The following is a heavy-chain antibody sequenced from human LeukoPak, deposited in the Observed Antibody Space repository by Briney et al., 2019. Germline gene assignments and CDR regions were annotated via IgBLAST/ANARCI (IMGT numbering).Heavy chain of an antibody. J-gene: IGHJ4*02. CDR3: ARDFGGWYPGLFDY. Sequence: PSETLSLTCTVSGGSISSRYWSWIRQPPGKGLEWIGYIYYSGSTNYNPSLKSRVTISVDTSKNQFSLKLSSVTAADTAVYYCARDFGGWYPGLFDYWGQGTLVTVSS. V-gene: IGHV4-59*11. CDR1: GGSISSRY. D-gene: IGHD6-19*01. CDR2: IYYSGST.